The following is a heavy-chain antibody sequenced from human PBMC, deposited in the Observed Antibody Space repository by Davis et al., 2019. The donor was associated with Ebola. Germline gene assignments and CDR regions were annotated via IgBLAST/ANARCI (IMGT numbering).Heavy chain of an antibody. D-gene: IGHD2-2*01. CDR2: INHSGST. J-gene: IGHJ6*02. CDR3: ARGRFVVVPAAKGPYYYYGMDV. Sequence: SETLSLTCAVSGGSISSGGYSWSWIRQPPGKGLEWIGYINHSGSTNYNPSLKSRVTISVDTSKNQFSLKLSSVTAADTAVYYCARGRFVVVPAAKGPYYYYGMDVWGQGTTVTVSS. V-gene: IGHV4-30-2*01. CDR1: GGSISSGGYS.